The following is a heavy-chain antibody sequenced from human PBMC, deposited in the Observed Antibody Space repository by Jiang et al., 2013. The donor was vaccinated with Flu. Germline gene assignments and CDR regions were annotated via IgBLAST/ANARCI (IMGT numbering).Heavy chain of an antibody. J-gene: IGHJ4*02. Sequence: NFQGRVTMTRDTSTSTAYMELSSLRSEDTAVYYCAAYGSGSRGGFDYWGQGTLVIVSS. D-gene: IGHD3-10*01. V-gene: IGHV1-46*01. CDR3: AAYGSGSRGGFDY.